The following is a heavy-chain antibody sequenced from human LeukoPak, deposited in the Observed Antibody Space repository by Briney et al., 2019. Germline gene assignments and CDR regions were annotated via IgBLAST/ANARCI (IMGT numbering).Heavy chain of an antibody. CDR2: IVPGFAAT. V-gene: IGHV1-69*13. D-gene: IGHD1-26*01. CDR1: GGTFSNYA. Sequence: ASVKVSCKASGGTFSNYAITWVRQAPGQGLEWMGGIVPGFAATDYAQKFQDRLTISADESTGTAFLELSSLTSDDTAMYYCARWDAHYHEGDNWFEPWGQGTVVTISS. J-gene: IGHJ5*01. CDR3: ARWDAHYHEGDNWFEP.